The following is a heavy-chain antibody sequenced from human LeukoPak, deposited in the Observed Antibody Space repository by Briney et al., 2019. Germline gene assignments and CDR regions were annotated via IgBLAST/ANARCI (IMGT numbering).Heavy chain of an antibody. CDR1: GFTFSNYG. CDR2: ISGSGGST. Sequence: QTGGSLRLSCAASGFTFSNYGTSWVRQAPGKGLEWVSAISGSGGSTYYADSVKGRFTISRDNSKNTLYLQMNSLRAEDTAVYYCAKDGTGCGGDCYSDYWGQGTLLTVSS. V-gene: IGHV3-23*01. CDR3: AKDGTGCGGDCYSDY. J-gene: IGHJ4*02. D-gene: IGHD2-21*02.